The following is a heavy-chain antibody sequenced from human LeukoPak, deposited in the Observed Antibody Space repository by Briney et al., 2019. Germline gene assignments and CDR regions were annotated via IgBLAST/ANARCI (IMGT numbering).Heavy chain of an antibody. CDR2: IIPILGIA. Sequence: SSVKVSCKASVGTFSSYAISWVRQAPGQGLEWMGRIIPILGIANYAQKFQGRVTITADKSTNTAYMELRSLRSDDTAVYYCARDRYTWFGELLYFAYWGQGALVTVSS. V-gene: IGHV1-69*04. J-gene: IGHJ4*02. CDR1: VGTFSSYA. CDR3: ARDRYTWFGELLYFAY. D-gene: IGHD3-10*01.